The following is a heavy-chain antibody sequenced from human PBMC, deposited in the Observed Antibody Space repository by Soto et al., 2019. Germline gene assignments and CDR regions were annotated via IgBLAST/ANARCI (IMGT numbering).Heavy chain of an antibody. CDR1: GDTFSSHG. V-gene: IGHV1-69*13. CDR3: ARASGRSWYNWFDP. CDR2: IIPKFGTT. J-gene: IGHJ5*02. Sequence: VASVKVSCKASGDTFSSHGISWVRQAPGQGLEYMGGIIPKFGTTNYAQKFRGRVTITADESTSTAYMEVSSLRYEDTAVYYCARASGRSWYNWFDPWGQGTLVTVSS. D-gene: IGHD6-13*01.